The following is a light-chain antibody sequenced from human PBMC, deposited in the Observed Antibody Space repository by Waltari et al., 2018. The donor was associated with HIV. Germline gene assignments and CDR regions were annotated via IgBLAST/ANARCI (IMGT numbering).Light chain of an antibody. V-gene: IGLV3-21*02. J-gene: IGLJ2*01. CDR1: TIGSKS. CDR2: DDS. CDR3: QVWEITDDHVV. Sequence: SYVLTQPPSVSLAPGPTARITCGGRTIGSKSVHWYQQKPGQAPVLVVQDDSDRPSRIPERFSGSNSGDTATLAISKVEAGDEADYYCQVWEITDDHVVFGGGTKLTVL.